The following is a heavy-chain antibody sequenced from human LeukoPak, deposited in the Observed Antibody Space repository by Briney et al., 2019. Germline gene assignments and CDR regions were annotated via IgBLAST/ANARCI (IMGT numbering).Heavy chain of an antibody. J-gene: IGHJ4*02. D-gene: IGHD1-20*01. CDR2: IYTSGST. CDR1: GGSISSGSYY. Sequence: SETLSLTCTVSGGSISSGSYYWSWIRQPAGQGLEWIGRIYTSGSTNYNPSLKSRVTISVDTSKNQFSLKLSSVTAADTAVYYCARADRITGTDFDYWGQGTLVTVSS. V-gene: IGHV4-61*02. CDR3: ARADRITGTDFDY.